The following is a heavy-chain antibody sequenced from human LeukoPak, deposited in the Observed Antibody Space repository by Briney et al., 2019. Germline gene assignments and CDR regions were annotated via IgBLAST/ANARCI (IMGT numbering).Heavy chain of an antibody. CDR3: ARDSTLIDCDY. Sequence: GGSQRLSCVASGFTFKNYWMSWVRQAPGKGLEWVANIKQDGSERYYVGSAKGRFTISRDNAKNSLYLQMNNLSGEDTALYYCARDSTLIDCDYWGQGTLVTVSP. CDR2: IKQDGSER. V-gene: IGHV3-7*01. D-gene: IGHD2-21*01. J-gene: IGHJ4*02. CDR1: GFTFKNYW.